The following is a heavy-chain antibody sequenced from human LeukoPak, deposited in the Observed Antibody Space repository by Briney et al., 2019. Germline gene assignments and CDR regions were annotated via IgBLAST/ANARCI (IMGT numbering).Heavy chain of an antibody. V-gene: IGHV7-4-1*02. J-gene: IGHJ4*02. CDR2: INTNTGNP. CDR3: ARDRVLLWFGESSYFDY. CDR1: GYTFTIYA. D-gene: IGHD3-10*01. Sequence: ASVKVSCKASGYTFTIYAMNWVRQAPGEGVGWMGWINTNTGNPTYAHGFTGRFVFSLDTSVSTAYLQISSLKAEDTAVHYCARDRVLLWFGESSYFDYWGQGTLVTVSS.